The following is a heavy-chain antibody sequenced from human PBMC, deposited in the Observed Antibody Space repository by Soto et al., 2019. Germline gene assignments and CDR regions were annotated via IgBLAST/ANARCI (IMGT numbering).Heavy chain of an antibody. D-gene: IGHD2-2*02. Sequence: PSETLSLTCAVYGGSFSGYYWSWIRQPPGKGLEWIGEINHSGSTDYNPSLKSRVTISVDTSKNQFSLKLSSVTAADTAVYYCARGPDCSGTSCYSRVDYWGQGTLVTVSS. V-gene: IGHV4-34*01. CDR3: ARGPDCSGTSCYSRVDY. J-gene: IGHJ4*02. CDR1: GGSFSGYY. CDR2: INHSGST.